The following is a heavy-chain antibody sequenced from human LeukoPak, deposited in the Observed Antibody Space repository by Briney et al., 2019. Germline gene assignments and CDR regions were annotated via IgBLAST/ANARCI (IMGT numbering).Heavy chain of an antibody. Sequence: ASVKVSCTASGGTFSSYAISWVRQAPGQGLEWMGGIIPIFGTANYAQKFQGRVTITADESTSTAYMELSSLRSEDTAVYYCARVARWLQFNWFDPWGQGTQVTVSS. CDR3: ARVARWLQFNWFDP. CDR1: GGTFSSYA. CDR2: IIPIFGTA. V-gene: IGHV1-69*13. D-gene: IGHD5-24*01. J-gene: IGHJ5*02.